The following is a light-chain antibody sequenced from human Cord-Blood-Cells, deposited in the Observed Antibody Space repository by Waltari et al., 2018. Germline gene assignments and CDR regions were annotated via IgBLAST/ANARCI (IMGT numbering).Light chain of an antibody. Sequence: QSVLTQPPSVSGAPGRRVTISCTGSSPHIGAGSDVHWYSQLPGTAPKLLIYGNSNPPSGVPDRFSGSKSGTSASLAITGLQAEDEADYYCQSYDSSLSGSVFGGGTKLTVL. J-gene: IGLJ3*02. CDR3: QSYDSSLSGSV. CDR2: GNS. V-gene: IGLV1-40*01. CDR1: SPHIGAGSD.